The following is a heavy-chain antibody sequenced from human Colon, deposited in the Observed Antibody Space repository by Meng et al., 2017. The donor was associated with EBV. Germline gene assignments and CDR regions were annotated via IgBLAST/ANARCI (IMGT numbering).Heavy chain of an antibody. V-gene: IGHV4-30-4*01. Sequence: QVRLQVSGPGLVKPSQTLSLTCTVSGGSINSGDYSWNWIRQPPGKGLEWIGYIYYSGNTYYNPSLKSRVTISIDTSKNQFSLKLSSVTAADTAVYYCARAEYYNWFDPWGQGTLVTVSS. CDR2: IYYSGNT. CDR1: GGSINSGDYS. D-gene: IGHD1-14*01. CDR3: ARAEYYNWFDP. J-gene: IGHJ5*02.